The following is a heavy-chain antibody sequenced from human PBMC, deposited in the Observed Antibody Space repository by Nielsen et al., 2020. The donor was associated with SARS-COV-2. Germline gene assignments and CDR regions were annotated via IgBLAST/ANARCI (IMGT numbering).Heavy chain of an antibody. D-gene: IGHD5-12*01. J-gene: IGHJ4*02. V-gene: IGHV3-48*02. CDR1: GFTFNTYA. CDR3: ASDPSYASSWLHYFDF. CDR2: ISASSANI. Sequence: GGSLRLSCAASGFTFNTYAMNWVRQAPGKGLEWVAYISASSANIHYAASVNGRFTVSRDNAKNSLYLQMNNLRDEDTAVYYRASDPSYASSWLHYFDFWGQGTLVTVSS.